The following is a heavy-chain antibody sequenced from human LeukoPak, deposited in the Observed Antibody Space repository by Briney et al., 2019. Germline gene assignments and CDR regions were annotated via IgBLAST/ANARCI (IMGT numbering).Heavy chain of an antibody. V-gene: IGHV3-23*01. J-gene: IGHJ4*02. D-gene: IGHD3-22*01. CDR3: ASIIRYYYDSSGFPSG. CDR2: ISGSGGST. Sequence: PGGSLRLSCAASGFTFSSYAMSWVRQAPGKGLEWVSAISGSGGSTYYADSVKGRFTISRDNSKNTLYLQMNSLRAEDTAVYYCASIIRYYYDSSGFPSGWGQGTLVTVSS. CDR1: GFTFSSYA.